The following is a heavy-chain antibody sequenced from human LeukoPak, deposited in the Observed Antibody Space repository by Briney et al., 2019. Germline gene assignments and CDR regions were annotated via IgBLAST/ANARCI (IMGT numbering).Heavy chain of an antibody. CDR2: INWNGGST. D-gene: IGHD3-9*01. Sequence: GGSLRLSCAASGFTFDDYGMSWVRQAPGKGLEWVSGINWNGGSTGYADSVKGRFTISRDNAKNSLYLQMNSLRAEDTALYYCARQGDLRYFDWPDYWGQGTLVTVSS. V-gene: IGHV3-20*04. J-gene: IGHJ4*02. CDR1: GFTFDDYG. CDR3: ARQGDLRYFDWPDY.